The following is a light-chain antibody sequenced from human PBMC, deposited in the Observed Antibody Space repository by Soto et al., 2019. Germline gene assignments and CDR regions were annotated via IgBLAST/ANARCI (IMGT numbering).Light chain of an antibody. CDR1: QSVSSSH. Sequence: ENGLTQSPGTLSLSPGERSTLSCRASQSVSSSHLAWYQQKPGQAPRLLMYGASSRATGIPDRLSGSGAGTDFTLTISRLEPEDSALYYCQQHSRSITFGGGTKVDIK. CDR3: QQHSRSIT. V-gene: IGKV3-20*01. J-gene: IGKJ4*01. CDR2: GAS.